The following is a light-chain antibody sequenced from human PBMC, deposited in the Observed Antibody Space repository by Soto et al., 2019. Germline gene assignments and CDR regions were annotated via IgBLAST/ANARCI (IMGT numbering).Light chain of an antibody. CDR1: QSVSSN. J-gene: IGKJ2*01. CDR3: QQYDNWSPYT. Sequence: EIVMTQSPATLSVSPGERATLSCRASQSVSSNLAWYQQKPGQAPRLLIYDASTRASGIPARFSGSGSGTEFTLPISSLQSEDFAVYYCQQYDNWSPYTFGQGTKLEIK. CDR2: DAS. V-gene: IGKV3-15*01.